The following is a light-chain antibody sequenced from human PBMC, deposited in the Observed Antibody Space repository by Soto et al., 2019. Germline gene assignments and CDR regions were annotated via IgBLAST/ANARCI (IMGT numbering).Light chain of an antibody. J-gene: IGLJ1*01. V-gene: IGLV2-23*01. CDR1: SSDVGSYNL. CDR2: EGS. Sequence: QSVLTQPASVSGSPGQSITISCTGTSSDVGSYNLVSWYQQHPGKAPKLMIYEGSKRPSGVSNRFSGSKSGNTASLTISGLPAEDEADYYCCSYAGSSTFYVFGTGTKLTVL. CDR3: CSYAGSSTFYV.